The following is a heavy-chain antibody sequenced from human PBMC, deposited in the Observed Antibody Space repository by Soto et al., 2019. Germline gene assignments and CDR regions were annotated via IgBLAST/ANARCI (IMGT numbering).Heavy chain of an antibody. J-gene: IGHJ4*02. CDR2: IIPIFGTA. CDR3: ARERWSPSYFDY. Sequence: SVKVSCKASGGTFSSYAISWVRQAPGQGLEWMGGIIPIFGTANYAQKFQGRVTITADESTSTAYMELSSLRSEDTAVYYCARERWSPSYFDYWGQGTLVTVSS. D-gene: IGHD2-8*01. CDR1: GGTFSSYA. V-gene: IGHV1-69*13.